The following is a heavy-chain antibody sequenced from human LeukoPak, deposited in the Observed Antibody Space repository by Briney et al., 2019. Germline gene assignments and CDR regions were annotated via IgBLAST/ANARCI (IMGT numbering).Heavy chain of an antibody. J-gene: IGHJ4*02. CDR1: GFTFDDYA. D-gene: IGHD6-19*01. CDR2: ISWNSGSI. V-gene: IGHV3-9*03. CDR3: AKGYSSGWYLGPADY. Sequence: GGSLRLSCAASGFTFDDYARHWVRQAPGKGLEWVSGISWNSGSIGYADSVKGRFTISRDNAKNSLYLQMNSLRAEDMALYYCAKGYSSGWYLGPADYWGQGTLVTVSS.